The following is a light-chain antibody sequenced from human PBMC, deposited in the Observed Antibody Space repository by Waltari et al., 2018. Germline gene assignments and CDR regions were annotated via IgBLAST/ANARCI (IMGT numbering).Light chain of an antibody. CDR1: QRFINSHHGQSY. J-gene: IGKJ3*01. V-gene: IGKV4-1*01. CDR2: WAS. CDR3: QQYHTSPFT. Sequence: EIVMTQSPDSLTVSLGERATINCKSSQRFINSHHGQSYLAWYQTKRGQPPKLPIHWASTRESGVPDRFSGSGSGTDFTLTISSLQAEDVAIYYCQQYHTSPFTFGPGTKVDI.